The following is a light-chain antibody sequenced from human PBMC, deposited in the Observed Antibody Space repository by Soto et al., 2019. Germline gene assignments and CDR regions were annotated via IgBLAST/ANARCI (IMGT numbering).Light chain of an antibody. V-gene: IGKV1-5*03. CDR3: QHCDSYWT. Sequence: DIQMTQSPSTLSASVGDRVTITCRASQSISTSLAWYQQKPGKAPKALIYKAFSLESGVPSRFSGSAYGTEFALTISSLQPDDFATYYCQHCDSYWTLGQGTKVQIK. CDR2: KAF. CDR1: QSISTS. J-gene: IGKJ1*01.